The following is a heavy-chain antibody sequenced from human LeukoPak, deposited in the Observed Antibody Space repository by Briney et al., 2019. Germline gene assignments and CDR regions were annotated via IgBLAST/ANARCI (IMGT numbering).Heavy chain of an antibody. V-gene: IGHV4-34*01. CDR2: INHSGST. CDR1: GFTFSDSY. D-gene: IGHD3-3*01. J-gene: IGHJ6*03. Sequence: ESLRLSCAASGFTFSDSYMSWIRQVPGKGLEWIGEINHSGSTNYNPSLKSRVTISVDTSKDQFSLKLSSVTAADTAVYYCARGRDYDFWSGYYTTYYMDVWGKGTTVTVSS. CDR3: ARGRDYDFWSGYYTTYYMDV.